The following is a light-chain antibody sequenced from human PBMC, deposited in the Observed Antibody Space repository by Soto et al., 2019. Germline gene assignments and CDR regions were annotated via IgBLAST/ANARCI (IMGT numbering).Light chain of an antibody. CDR2: GAS. CDR1: QSVTSSY. V-gene: IGKV3-20*01. Sequence: EIVLTQSPGTLSLSPGERATLSRRASQSVTSSYLAWWQQTTGQPPRLLIYGASSRATGIPDRFRGIGSGTDFTLPISRLEPEDFAVYFCQQYGSSPTTFGQGTKVDIK. CDR3: QQYGSSPTT. J-gene: IGKJ1*01.